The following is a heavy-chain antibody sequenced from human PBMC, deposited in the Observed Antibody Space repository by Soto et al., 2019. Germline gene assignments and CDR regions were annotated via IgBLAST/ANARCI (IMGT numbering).Heavy chain of an antibody. CDR2: IVVGSGNT. D-gene: IGHD3-10*01. CDR1: GFTFTSSA. Sequence: GASVKVSCKASGFTFTSSAVQWVRQARGQRLEWIGWIVVGSGNTNYAQKFQERVTITRDVSTSTAYMELSSLRSEDTAVYYCARGFPEWFGELLSRPNYYYYMDVWGKGTTVTVSS. V-gene: IGHV1-58*01. J-gene: IGHJ6*03. CDR3: ARGFPEWFGELLSRPNYYYYMDV.